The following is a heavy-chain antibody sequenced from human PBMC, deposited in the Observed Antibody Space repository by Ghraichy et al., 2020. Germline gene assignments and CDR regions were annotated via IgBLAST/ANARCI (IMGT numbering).Heavy chain of an antibody. CDR1: GGSVSSGSYY. V-gene: IGHV4-61*01. CDR2: IYYSGST. J-gene: IGHJ6*02. D-gene: IGHD3-3*01. CDR3: ASDTRTIFGVVSQYYYYYGMDV. Sequence: SETLSLTCTVSGGSVSSGSYYWSWIRQPPGKGLEWIGYIYYSGSTNYNPSLKSRVTISVDTSKNQFSLKLSSVTAADTAVYYCASDTRTIFGVVSQYYYYYGMDVWGQGSKVTVSS.